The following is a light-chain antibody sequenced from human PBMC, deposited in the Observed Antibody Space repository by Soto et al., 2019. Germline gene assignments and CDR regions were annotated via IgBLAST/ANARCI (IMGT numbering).Light chain of an antibody. CDR3: SSYTSSNTLV. CDR1: SSDVGGYNY. Sequence: QSALTQPASVSGSPGQSITISCTGTSSDVGGYNYVSWYQQHPGKAPKLMIYDVNNRPSGVSNRFSGSKSGNTASLTISGLQAEEEADYYCSSYTSSNTLVFGTGTKVTVL. J-gene: IGLJ1*01. CDR2: DVN. V-gene: IGLV2-14*01.